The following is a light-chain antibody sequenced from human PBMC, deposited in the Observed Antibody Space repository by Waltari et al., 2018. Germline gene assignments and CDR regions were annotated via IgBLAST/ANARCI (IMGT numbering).Light chain of an antibody. CDR3: MQSLRALWT. Sequence: DIVVTQSPLSLPVTPGEPASISCRSSQSLLHSNGFNYLDWDLQNPGQSPQLLIYLGSNRAAGVPYRVSGSGSGTDFTLKISRVEAEDVGVYYCMQSLRALWTFGQGTKVEIK. V-gene: IGKV2-28*01. CDR1: QSLLHSNGFNY. CDR2: LGS. J-gene: IGKJ1*01.